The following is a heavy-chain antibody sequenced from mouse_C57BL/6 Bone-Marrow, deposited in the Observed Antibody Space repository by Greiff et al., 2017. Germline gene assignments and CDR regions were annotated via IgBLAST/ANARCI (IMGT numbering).Heavy chain of an antibody. CDR3: ARHPYYYGSA. CDR1: GFTFSSYG. D-gene: IGHD1-1*01. Sequence: EVQVVESGGDLVKPGGSLKLSCAASGFTFSSYGMSWVRQTPDKRLEWVATISSGGSYTYYPDSVKGRFTISRDNAKNTLYLQMSSLKSEDTAMYYCARHPYYYGSAWGQGTTLTVSS. CDR2: ISSGGSYT. J-gene: IGHJ2*01. V-gene: IGHV5-6*01.